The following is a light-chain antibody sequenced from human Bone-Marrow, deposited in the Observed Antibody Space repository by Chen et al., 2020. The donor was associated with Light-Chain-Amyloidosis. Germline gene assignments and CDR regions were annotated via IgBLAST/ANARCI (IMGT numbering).Light chain of an antibody. V-gene: IGLV3-21*02. CDR3: QVWERSSDRPV. CDR2: DDS. Sequence: SYVLTQPSSVSVAPGPTATIACGGNNIGSTSVHWYQQTPGQAPLLVVYDDSDRPSGIPERLSGSNSGNTATLTISRVEAGDEADYYCQVWERSSDRPVFGGGTKLTVL. J-gene: IGLJ3*02. CDR1: NIGSTS.